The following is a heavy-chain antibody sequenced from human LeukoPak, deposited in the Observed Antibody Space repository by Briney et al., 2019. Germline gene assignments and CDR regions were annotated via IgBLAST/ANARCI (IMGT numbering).Heavy chain of an antibody. J-gene: IGHJ4*02. CDR3: TRWYYSDY. CDR2: IRSKAYGGTT. V-gene: IGHV3-49*04. D-gene: IGHD3-10*01. CDR1: GFTFGDYA. Sequence: PGGSLRLSCTASGFTFGDYAMSWVRQAPGKGLEWVCFIRSKAYGGTTEYAASVKGRFTISRDDSKSISYLQMNSLKTEDPAVYYCTRWYYSDYWGQGTLVTVSS.